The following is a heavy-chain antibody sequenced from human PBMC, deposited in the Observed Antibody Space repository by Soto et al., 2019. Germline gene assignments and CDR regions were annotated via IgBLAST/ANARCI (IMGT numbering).Heavy chain of an antibody. D-gene: IGHD4-17*01. CDR1: GYIFTSHV. Sequence: PGESLNISCKVSGYIFTSHVIFWVRQMPGKGLEWMGIVYPGDSDPRYSPSFQGQVTISADNSISTAYLQWSGLKASDTAMYYCASSNYGAVEYWGQGTMVTVSS. CDR2: VYPGDSDP. V-gene: IGHV5-51*01. J-gene: IGHJ4*02. CDR3: ASSNYGAVEY.